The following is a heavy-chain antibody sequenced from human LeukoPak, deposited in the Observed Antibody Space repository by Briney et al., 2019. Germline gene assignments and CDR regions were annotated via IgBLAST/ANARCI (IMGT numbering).Heavy chain of an antibody. Sequence: GGSLRLSCAASGFTFSSYAMCWVRQAPGKGLEWVSVISGSGSNTHYADSVKGRFTISRDNSKNTLYLQMNSLRAEDTAVYYYAKLGYYYWGQGTLVTVSS. CDR2: ISGSGSNT. CDR3: AKLGYYY. CDR1: GFTFSSYA. V-gene: IGHV3-23*01. J-gene: IGHJ4*02. D-gene: IGHD2-15*01.